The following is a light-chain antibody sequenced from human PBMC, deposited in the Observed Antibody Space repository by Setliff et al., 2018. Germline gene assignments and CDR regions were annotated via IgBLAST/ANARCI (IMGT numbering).Light chain of an antibody. Sequence: VLTQPPSASGTPEQRVTISCSGSSSNIGSNTVNWYQQLPGTAPKLLIYRNNQRPSGVPDRFSGSKSGTSASLAISGLQSEDEADYYCAAWDDSLNGDVFGTGTKGTV. CDR1: SSNIGSNT. J-gene: IGLJ1*01. CDR3: AAWDDSLNGDV. V-gene: IGLV1-44*01. CDR2: RNN.